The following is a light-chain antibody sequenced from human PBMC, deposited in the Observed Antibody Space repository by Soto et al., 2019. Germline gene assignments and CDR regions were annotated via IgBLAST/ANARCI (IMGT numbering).Light chain of an antibody. V-gene: IGKV1-39*01. CDR1: QSIYSS. CDR2: ATS. CDR3: QQSYSAPYT. J-gene: IGKJ2*01. Sequence: DIQMTQSPSSLSASVGDRVTITCRASQSIYSSFNWYHQKPGKAPKRLIYATSNLQSGVPSRFSGSGSGTDFTLSISSLQPEDFATYYCQQSYSAPYTCGQGTKLEI.